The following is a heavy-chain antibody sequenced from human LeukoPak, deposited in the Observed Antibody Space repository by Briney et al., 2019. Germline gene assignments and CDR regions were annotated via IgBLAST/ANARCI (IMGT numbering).Heavy chain of an antibody. V-gene: IGHV3-7*01. CDR1: GFTFSSYW. CDR2: IKQDGSEK. D-gene: IGHD3-3*01. CDR3: ARVPGDLYDFWSGYLYRGVDY. J-gene: IGHJ4*02. Sequence: GGSLRLSCAASGFTFSSYWMSWVRQAPGKGLEWVANIKQDGSEKYYVDSVKGRFTISRDNAKNSLYLQMNSLRAEDTAVYYCARVPGDLYDFWSGYLYRGVDYWGQGTLVTVSS.